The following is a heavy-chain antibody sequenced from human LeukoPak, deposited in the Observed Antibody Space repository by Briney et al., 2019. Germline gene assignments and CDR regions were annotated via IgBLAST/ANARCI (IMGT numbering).Heavy chain of an antibody. CDR3: ARGQTTMTN. CDR1: GFTFSIYW. J-gene: IGHJ4*02. V-gene: IGHV3-7*03. D-gene: IGHD4-17*01. CDR2: IKQDGSEK. Sequence: PGGSLRLSCAASGFTFSIYWMSWVRQAPGKGLEWVANIKQDGSEKYYVDSVKGRFTISRDNAKNSLYLQMNSLRAEDTAVYFCARGQTTMTNWGQGTLVTVSS.